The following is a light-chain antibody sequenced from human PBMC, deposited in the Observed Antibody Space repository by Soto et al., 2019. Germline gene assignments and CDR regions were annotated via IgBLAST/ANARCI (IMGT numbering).Light chain of an antibody. CDR1: SSDIGAYKY. CDR3: NSYTSSSAFYV. V-gene: IGLV2-14*01. Sequence: QSALTQPASVSGSPGQSITISCTGTSSDIGAYKYVSWYQQHPGKAPKLILYEVSNRPSGVSNRFSGFKSGNTASLTITGLQAEDEADYYCNSYTSSSAFYVFGTGTKVTVL. CDR2: EVS. J-gene: IGLJ1*01.